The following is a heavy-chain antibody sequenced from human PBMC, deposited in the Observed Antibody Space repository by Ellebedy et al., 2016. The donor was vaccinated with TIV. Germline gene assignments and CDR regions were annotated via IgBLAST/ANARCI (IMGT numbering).Heavy chain of an antibody. D-gene: IGHD1-26*01. CDR2: ISYDGNNK. J-gene: IGHJ4*02. CDR1: GFTFSNYA. CDR3: ARDRSYSPTY. V-gene: IGHV3-30*04. Sequence: GESLKISXAASGFTFSNYATNWVRQAPGKGLEWVAFISYDGNNKYYADSVKGRFTLSRDNSKNTLYLEMNSLRAEDTAVYYCARDRSYSPTYWGQGTLVTVSS.